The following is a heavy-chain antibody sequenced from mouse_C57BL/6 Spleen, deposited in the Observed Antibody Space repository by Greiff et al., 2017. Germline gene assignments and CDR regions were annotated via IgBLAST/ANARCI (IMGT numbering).Heavy chain of an antibody. J-gene: IGHJ2*01. D-gene: IGHD2-3*01. CDR2: ISSGGSYT. Sequence: EVQLVESGGDLVKPGGSLKLSCAASGFTFSSYGMSCVRQTPDKRLEWVATISSGGSYTYYPDSVKGRFTISRDNAKNTLYLQMSSLKSEDTAMYYCARQGDGSSFDYWGQGTTLTVSS. CDR3: ARQGDGSSFDY. V-gene: IGHV5-6*01. CDR1: GFTFSSYG.